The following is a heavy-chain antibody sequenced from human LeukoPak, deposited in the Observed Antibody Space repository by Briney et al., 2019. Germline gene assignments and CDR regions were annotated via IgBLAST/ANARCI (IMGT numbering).Heavy chain of an antibody. J-gene: IGHJ5*02. CDR1: GGSISSYY. CDR3: ARRFLEWLFGPNWFDP. CDR2: IYTSGST. Sequence: ASETLSLTCTVSGGSISSYYWSWIRQPAGKGLEWIGRIYTSGSTNYNPSLKSRVTISVDTSKNQFSLKLSSVTAADTAVYYCARRFLEWLFGPNWFDPWGQGTLVTVSS. D-gene: IGHD3-3*01. V-gene: IGHV4-4*07.